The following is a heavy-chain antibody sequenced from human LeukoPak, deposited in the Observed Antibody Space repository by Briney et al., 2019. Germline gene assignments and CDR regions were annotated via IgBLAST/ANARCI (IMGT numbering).Heavy chain of an antibody. D-gene: IGHD6-6*01. V-gene: IGHV1-2*02. CDR2: INPNSGGT. CDR1: GYTFTGYY. CDR3: ARALSSLRLYYFDY. Sequence: ASVKVSCKASGYTFTGYYIHWVRQAPGQGLEWMGWINPNSGGTNYAQNLEGRATMTRDTSISTAYMELSSLTSDDTAVYYCARALSSLRLYYFDYWGQGTLITVSS. J-gene: IGHJ4*02.